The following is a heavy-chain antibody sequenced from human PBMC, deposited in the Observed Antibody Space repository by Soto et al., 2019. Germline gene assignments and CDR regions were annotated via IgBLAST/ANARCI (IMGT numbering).Heavy chain of an antibody. CDR2: ISGSGGST. Sequence: GGSLRLSCAASGFTFSSYATSWVRQAPGKGLEWVSAISGSGGSTYYADSVEGRFTISRDNSKNTLYLQMNSLRAEDTAVYYCAKRDIAAAGFYYYGMDVWGQGTTVTVSS. V-gene: IGHV3-23*01. J-gene: IGHJ6*02. CDR1: GFTFSSYA. CDR3: AKRDIAAAGFYYYGMDV. D-gene: IGHD6-13*01.